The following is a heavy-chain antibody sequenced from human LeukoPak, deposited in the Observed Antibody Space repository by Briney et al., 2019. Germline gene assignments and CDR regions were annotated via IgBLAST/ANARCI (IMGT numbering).Heavy chain of an antibody. CDR3: ARSGGYDFWSGYYTMEENYYYYMDV. CDR1: GFTFSSYG. CDR2: IWYEGSNK. J-gene: IGHJ6*03. D-gene: IGHD3-3*01. Sequence: GGSLRLSCAASGFTFSSYGMHWVREAPGKGVEWVAVIWYEGSNKYYADSVKGRFTISRDNSKNTLYLQMNSLRAEDTTVYYCARSGGYDFWSGYYTMEENYYYYMDVWGKGTTVTVSS. V-gene: IGHV3-33*01.